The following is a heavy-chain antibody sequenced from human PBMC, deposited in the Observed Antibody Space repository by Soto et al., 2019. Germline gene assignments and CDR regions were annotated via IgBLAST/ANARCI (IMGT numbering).Heavy chain of an antibody. CDR2: IYHSGST. Sequence: ASETLSLTCAVSSGSISSSNWWSWVRQPPGKGLEWIGEIYHSGSTNYNPSLRSRVTISVDKSKNQFSLKLSSVTAADTAVYYCARIGYCTNGVCYYGFDPWGQGTLVTVSS. J-gene: IGHJ5*02. V-gene: IGHV4-4*02. CDR1: SGSISSSNW. D-gene: IGHD2-8*01. CDR3: ARIGYCTNGVCYYGFDP.